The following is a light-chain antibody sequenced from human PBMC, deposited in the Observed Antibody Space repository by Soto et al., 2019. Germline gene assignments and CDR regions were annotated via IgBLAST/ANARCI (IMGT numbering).Light chain of an antibody. CDR2: GNS. CDR3: QSYDSSLSGSV. CDR1: SPNIGAGYD. J-gene: IGLJ3*02. V-gene: IGLV1-40*01. Sequence: QSVLTQPPSVSGAPGQRVTISCTGSSPNIGAGYDVHWYQQLPGTAPKLLIYGNSNRPSGVPDRFSGSKSGTSASLAITGLQAEDEADYYCQSYDSSLSGSVFXGGTNMTVL.